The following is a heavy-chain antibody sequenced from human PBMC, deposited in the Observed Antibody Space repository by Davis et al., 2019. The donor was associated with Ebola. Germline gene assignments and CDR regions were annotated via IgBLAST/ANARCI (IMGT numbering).Heavy chain of an antibody. CDR3: ARDGYLFDY. CDR1: GGTLSTYA. J-gene: IGHJ4*02. Sequence: AASVKVSCKASGGTLSTYAISWVRQAPGQGLEWMGGIIPIFGTANYAQKFQGRVTMTRNTSISTAYMELSSLRSEDTAVYYCARDGYLFDYWGQGTLVTVSS. CDR2: IIPIFGTA. V-gene: IGHV1-69*05. D-gene: IGHD6-13*01.